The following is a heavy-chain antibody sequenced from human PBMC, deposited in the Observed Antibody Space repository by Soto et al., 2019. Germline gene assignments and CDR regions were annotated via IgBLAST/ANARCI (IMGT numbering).Heavy chain of an antibody. CDR2: IDWDDDK. J-gene: IGHJ6*02. Sequence: SGPTLVNPTQTLTLTCTFSGFSLSTSGMCVSWIRQPPGKALEWLARIDWDDDKYYSTSLKTRLTISKDTSKNQVVLTMTNMDLGDTATYYCARFSGGRGGYYYYGMEVGGQGTTVTVS. D-gene: IGHD1-26*01. CDR1: GFSLSTSGMC. CDR3: ARFSGGRGGYYYYGMEV. V-gene: IGHV2-70*11.